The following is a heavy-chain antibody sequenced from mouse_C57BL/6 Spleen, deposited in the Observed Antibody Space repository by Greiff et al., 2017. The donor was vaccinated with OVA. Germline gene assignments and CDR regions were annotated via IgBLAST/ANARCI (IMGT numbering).Heavy chain of an antibody. J-gene: IGHJ4*01. CDR3: ASCPLSSLYSMDY. Sequence: EVQLQQSGPELVKPGASVKISCKASGYTFTDYYMNWVKQSHGKSLEWIGDLNPNNGGTSYNQQFKGKATLTVAKSSSTAYMELRRLTSEDSAVSSFASCPLSSLYSMDYWGQGTSVTVSS. CDR1: GYTFTDYY. V-gene: IGHV1-26*01. D-gene: IGHD6-2*01. CDR2: LNPNNGGT.